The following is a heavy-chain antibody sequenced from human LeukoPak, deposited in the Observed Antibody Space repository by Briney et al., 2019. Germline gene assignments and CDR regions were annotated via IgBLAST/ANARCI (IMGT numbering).Heavy chain of an antibody. CDR1: GDSISGYY. Sequence: SETLSLTCTVSGDSISGYYWSWIRQPPGKGLEWIGYIYHSGSTYYNPSLKSRVTISVDRSKNQFSLKLSSVTAADTAVYYCARAPYPGSSYYMDVWGKGTTVTVSS. CDR3: ARAPYPGSSYYMDV. V-gene: IGHV4-59*12. CDR2: IYHSGST. J-gene: IGHJ6*03. D-gene: IGHD3-16*01.